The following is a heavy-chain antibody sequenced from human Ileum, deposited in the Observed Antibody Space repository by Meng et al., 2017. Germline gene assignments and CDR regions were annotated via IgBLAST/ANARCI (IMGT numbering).Heavy chain of an antibody. J-gene: IGHJ4*02. Sequence: QVPLPAPGPRLVNPYGSLSLPCPFSGLPIGGAILGGWVRQPPEKGLEWNGEIFQSGITNYNPSLKSRDSISVDKPKNHLSLGLSSVTAAHTAVYYCAKSAAYNLDIWGQGALVTVSS. V-gene: IGHV4-4*02. CDR2: IFQSGIT. CDR3: AKSAAYNLDI. CDR1: GLPIGGAIL. D-gene: IGHD1-14*01.